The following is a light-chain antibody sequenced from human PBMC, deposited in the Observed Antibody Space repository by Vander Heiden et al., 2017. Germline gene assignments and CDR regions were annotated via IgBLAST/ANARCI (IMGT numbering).Light chain of an antibody. V-gene: IGKV1-6*01. CDR3: RQYHKYPFT. CDR2: GAS. J-gene: IGKJ3*01. CDR1: EGIGDD. Sequence: AIQMTQSPSSLSASVGDRVTITCRASEGIGDDLGWYQQKSGKAPNLLIYGASRLQSGVPFRFSGSGSGTNFTLAISGLQPEDSATYFCRQYHKYPFTFGHGTKVEIK.